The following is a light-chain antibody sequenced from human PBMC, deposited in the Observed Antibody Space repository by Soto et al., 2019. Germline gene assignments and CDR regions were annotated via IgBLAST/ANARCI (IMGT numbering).Light chain of an antibody. V-gene: IGKV3-15*01. CDR1: QSVSSN. CDR3: QQYDDWPET. Sequence: EKVMTQSPATLSVSPGERATLSCRASQSVSSNLAWYQQKPGQAPRLLIYDASTRATGIPARFSGSGSGTEFTLTISRLQSEDLEVYYCQQYDDWPETFGQGTKVEIK. CDR2: DAS. J-gene: IGKJ1*01.